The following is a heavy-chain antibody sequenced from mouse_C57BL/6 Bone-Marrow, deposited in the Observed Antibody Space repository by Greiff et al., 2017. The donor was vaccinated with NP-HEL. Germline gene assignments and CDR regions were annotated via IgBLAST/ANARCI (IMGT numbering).Heavy chain of an antibody. J-gene: IGHJ2*01. CDR2: IYPGSGCT. Sequence: VQLQQPGAELVKPGASVKMSCKASGYTFTSYWITWVKQRPGQGLEWIGDIYPGSGCTNYNVKFKSKATLTVDTSSSTDYMQLSSLTSEDSAVYYCAMVGDGYYFDYWGQGTTLTVSS. CDR1: GYTFTSYW. D-gene: IGHD2-3*01. CDR3: AMVGDGYYFDY. V-gene: IGHV1-55*01.